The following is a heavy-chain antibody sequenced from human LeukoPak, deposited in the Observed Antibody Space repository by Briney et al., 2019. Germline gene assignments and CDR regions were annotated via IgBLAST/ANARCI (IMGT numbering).Heavy chain of an antibody. CDR2: IKQDGSEK. D-gene: IGHD1-1*01. CDR3: AKSRSGSANWALRIFDN. V-gene: IGHV3-7*03. CDR1: GFTFSSSW. J-gene: IGHJ4*02. Sequence: GGSLRLSCAASGFTFSSSWMSWVRQAPGKGLEWVANIKQDGSEKYYADYVKGRFTISRDNSNNSLFVQMNSLRVEDTAVYFCAKSRSGSANWALRIFDNWGQGTLVTVSS.